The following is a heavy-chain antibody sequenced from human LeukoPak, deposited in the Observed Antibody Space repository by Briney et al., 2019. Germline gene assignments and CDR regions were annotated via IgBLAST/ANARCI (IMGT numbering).Heavy chain of an antibody. D-gene: IGHD3-10*01. Sequence: QPGGSLRLSCAASGFIFSSYAMTWVRQAPGRGLEWLSTISGSGTTTYYVDSVKGRFTVSRDNSKNTLYLQMSSLRAGDTAVYYCAKAGHYGSGSYYSDYWGRGTLVPSPQ. CDR1: GFIFSSYA. J-gene: IGHJ4*02. CDR2: ISGSGTTT. V-gene: IGHV3-23*01. CDR3: AKAGHYGSGSYYSDY.